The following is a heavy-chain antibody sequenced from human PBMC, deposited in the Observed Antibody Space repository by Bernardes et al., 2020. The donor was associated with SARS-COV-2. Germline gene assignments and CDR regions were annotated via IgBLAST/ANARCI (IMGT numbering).Heavy chain of an antibody. V-gene: IGHV4-59*01. D-gene: IGHD3-22*01. CDR3: AAYYYDSSGYLSPYYYYGMDV. CDR1: GGSISSYY. Sequence: SETLSLTCTVSGGSISSYYWSWIRQPPGKGLEWIGYIYYSGSTNYNPSLKSRVTISVDTSKNQFSLKLSSVTAADTAVYYCAAYYYDSSGYLSPYYYYGMDVWGQGTTVTVSS. CDR2: IYYSGST. J-gene: IGHJ6*02.